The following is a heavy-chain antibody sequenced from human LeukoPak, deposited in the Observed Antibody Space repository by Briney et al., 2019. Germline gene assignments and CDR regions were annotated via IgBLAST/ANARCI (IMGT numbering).Heavy chain of an antibody. Sequence: SVKVSCKASGGTLSSYAISWVRQAPGQGLEWMGGILPFFGTANYAQKSQDRVTITADESTSTAYMELSSLRSEDTAMYFCARDLGEGGAFDIWGQGTMVTVSS. V-gene: IGHV1-69*01. CDR3: ARDLGEGGAFDI. CDR1: GGTLSSYA. CDR2: ILPFFGTA. J-gene: IGHJ3*02. D-gene: IGHD3-16*01.